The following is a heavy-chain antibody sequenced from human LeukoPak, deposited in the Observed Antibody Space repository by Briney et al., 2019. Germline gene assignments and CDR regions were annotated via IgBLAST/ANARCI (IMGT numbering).Heavy chain of an antibody. J-gene: IGHJ4*02. D-gene: IGHD6-19*01. CDR1: GGTFSSYA. Sequence: SVKVSCKASGGTFSSYAISWVRQAPGQGLEWMGGIIPIFGTANYAQKFQGRVTITADKSTSTAYMELGSLRSEDTAVYYCARDRGIAVAGTGDFDYWGQGTLVTVSS. V-gene: IGHV1-69*06. CDR3: ARDRGIAVAGTGDFDY. CDR2: IIPIFGTA.